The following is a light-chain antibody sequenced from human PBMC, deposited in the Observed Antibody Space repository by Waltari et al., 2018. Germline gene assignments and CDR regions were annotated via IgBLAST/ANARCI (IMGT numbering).Light chain of an antibody. Sequence: DIVMAQSPDSLAVSLGERATINCKSSQSVLYSSNNKNYLAWYQQKPGQPPKLLLYWASTQESGVPDRFRGSGSGTDFTRTISSLQAEDVAVYYCQQYYGSPPTCGGGTKVEIK. CDR3: QQYYGSPPT. CDR2: WAS. CDR1: QSVLYSSNNKNY. J-gene: IGKJ4*01. V-gene: IGKV4-1*01.